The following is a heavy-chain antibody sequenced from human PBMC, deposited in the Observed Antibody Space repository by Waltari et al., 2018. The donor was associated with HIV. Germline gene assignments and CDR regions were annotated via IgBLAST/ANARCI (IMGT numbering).Heavy chain of an antibody. CDR3: ARAWAWGWEIPGTFDL. J-gene: IGHJ3*01. V-gene: IGHV3-20*04. Sequence: EVQLAESGGGLVRPGGTLRACGDVSGFPFDMYSLDWVRHVAGRGLVWVGGRNWDGGKRSCADYVKGRCTISRDNSKNSLSLHIINVKVDDTASYFCARAWAWGWEIPGTFDLWGPGTTVIVSS. D-gene: IGHD7-27*01. CDR1: GFPFDMYS. CDR2: RNWDGGKR.